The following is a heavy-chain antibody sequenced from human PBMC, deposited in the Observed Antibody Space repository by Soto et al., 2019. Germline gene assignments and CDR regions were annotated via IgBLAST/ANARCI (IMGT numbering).Heavy chain of an antibody. J-gene: IGHJ6*02. V-gene: IGHV4-34*01. Sequence: SETLSLTCAVYGGSFSGYYWSWIRQPPGKGLEWIGEINHSGSTNYNPSLKSRVTISVDTSKNQFSLKLSSVTAADTAVYYCAHTGSSSSPYYYGMAVWGQGTTVTVSS. CDR2: INHSGST. D-gene: IGHD6-6*01. CDR1: GGSFSGYY. CDR3: AHTGSSSSPYYYGMAV.